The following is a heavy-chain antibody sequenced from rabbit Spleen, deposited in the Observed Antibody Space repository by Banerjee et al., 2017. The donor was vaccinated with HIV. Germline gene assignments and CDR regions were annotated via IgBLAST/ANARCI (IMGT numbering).Heavy chain of an antibody. CDR3: ARDAGKTSYYMDRLDL. CDR2: INMVTGKS. V-gene: IGHV1S45*01. D-gene: IGHD8-1*01. J-gene: IGHJ3*01. Sequence: QEQLEESGGGLVKPEGSLTLTCKASGVSFNDKDVMCWVRQAPGKGLEWITCINMVTGKSVYASWAKGRFIMSRSSSTKVTLQLNYLTAADTATYFCARDAGKTSYYMDRLDLWGQGTLVTVS. CDR1: GVSFNDKDV.